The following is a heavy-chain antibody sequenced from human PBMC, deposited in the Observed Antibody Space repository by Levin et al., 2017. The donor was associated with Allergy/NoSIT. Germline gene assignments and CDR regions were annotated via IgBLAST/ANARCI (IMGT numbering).Heavy chain of an antibody. J-gene: IGHJ6*03. D-gene: IGHD3-16*02. CDR2: INTNTGNP. CDR1: GYTFTSYA. Sequence: PVASVKVSCKASGYTFTSYAMNWVRQAPGQGLEWMGWINTNTGNPTYAQGFTGRFVFSLDTSVSTAYLQISSLKAEDTAVYYCAREFHMITFGGVIVPGLYYYYMDVWGKGTTVTVSS. CDR3: AREFHMITFGGVIVPGLYYYYMDV. V-gene: IGHV7-4-1*02.